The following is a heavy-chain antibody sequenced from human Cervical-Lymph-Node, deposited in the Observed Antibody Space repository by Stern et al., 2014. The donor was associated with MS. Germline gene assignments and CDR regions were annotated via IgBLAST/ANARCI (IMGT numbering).Heavy chain of an antibody. CDR1: GFTFSSYS. D-gene: IGHD3-16*01. CDR3: ARDQTPFVPIDY. Sequence: EVQLVESGGGLVKPGGSLRLSCAASGFTFSSYSMNWVRQAPGQGLEWVSSISSSSSYIYYADSVKGRFTISRDNAKNSLYLQMNSLRAEDTAVYYCARDQTPFVPIDYWGQGTLVTVSS. V-gene: IGHV3-21*01. J-gene: IGHJ4*02. CDR2: ISSSSSYI.